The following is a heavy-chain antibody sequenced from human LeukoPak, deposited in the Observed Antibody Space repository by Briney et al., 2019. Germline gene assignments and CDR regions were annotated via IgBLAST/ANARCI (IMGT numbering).Heavy chain of an antibody. Sequence: SETLSLTCTVSGGSISSYYWIWIRQPTGKGLEWMGFIYDSGSTNYNFSLKSRVTISVDTSKNQLSLKLSSVTAAHTAVYYCARGGIIVGVDYWGLGTLVTVYS. D-gene: IGHD1-26*01. V-gene: IGHV4-59*01. CDR3: ARGGIIVGVDY. CDR2: IYDSGST. J-gene: IGHJ4*02. CDR1: GGSISSYY.